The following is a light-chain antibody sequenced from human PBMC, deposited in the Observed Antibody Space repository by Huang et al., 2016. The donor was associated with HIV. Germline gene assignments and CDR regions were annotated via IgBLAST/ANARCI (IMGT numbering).Light chain of an antibody. CDR3: QQYDESPFN. CDR2: GAS. CDR1: QSVTIKY. V-gene: IGKV3-20*01. J-gene: IGKJ3*01. Sequence: EIVLTQSPGTLSLSPGESATLSCRASQSVTIKYLAWYQQKPGQSPRLLIYGASSRATGIPDRFSGSGSGTDFTLTISRLEPEDFAVYHCQQYDESPFNFGPGTKVDIK.